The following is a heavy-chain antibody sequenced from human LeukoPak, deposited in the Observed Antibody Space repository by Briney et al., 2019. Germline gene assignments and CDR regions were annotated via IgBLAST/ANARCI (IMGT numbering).Heavy chain of an antibody. CDR2: IYYSGST. V-gene: IGHV4-59*08. Sequence: AETLSLTCTVSGGSISSYYWSWIRQPPGKGLEWIGYIYYSGSTNYNPSLKSRVTISVDTSKNQFSLKLSSVTAADTAVYYCARLEADYGDYVAPHAFDIWGQGTMVTVSS. D-gene: IGHD4-17*01. J-gene: IGHJ3*02. CDR3: ARLEADYGDYVAPHAFDI. CDR1: GGSISSYY.